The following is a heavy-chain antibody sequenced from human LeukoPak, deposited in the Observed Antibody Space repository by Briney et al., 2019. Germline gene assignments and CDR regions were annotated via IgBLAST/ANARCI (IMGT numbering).Heavy chain of an antibody. D-gene: IGHD3-22*01. CDR2: INPSGGIT. CDR3: ARDREWYYYDGSPLGY. J-gene: IGHJ4*02. Sequence: ASVKVSCKASGYTFTSYYMHLVRQAPGPGLEWMGIINPSGGITSYAQKFQGTVTMTTDTSTSTVYMELSSLRSEDTAVYYCARDREWYYYDGSPLGYWGQGTLVTVSS. CDR1: GYTFTSYY. V-gene: IGHV1-46*01.